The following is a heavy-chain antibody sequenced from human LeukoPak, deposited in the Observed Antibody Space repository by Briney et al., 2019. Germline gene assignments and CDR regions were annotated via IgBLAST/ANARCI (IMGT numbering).Heavy chain of an antibody. D-gene: IGHD1-14*01. V-gene: IGHV1-69*13. Sequence: ASVKVSCKASGCTFSSYDMSWVRQAPGQGLEWMGGIIPNCCTSNYAQKFQGRVTITADGSTSTAYMELSSLSSEDTAVYYCARDLAVTEPRYYYYGMDVWGKGTTVTVSS. CDR3: ARDLAVTEPRYYYYGMDV. CDR1: GCTFSSYD. CDR2: IIPNCCTS. J-gene: IGHJ6*04.